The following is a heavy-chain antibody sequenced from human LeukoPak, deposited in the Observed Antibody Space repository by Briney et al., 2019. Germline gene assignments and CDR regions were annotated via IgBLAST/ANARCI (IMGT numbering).Heavy chain of an antibody. CDR1: GYTFSSYS. J-gene: IGHJ4*02. CDR2: ISVRSNYI. CDR3: VRLRRNSDTSGFYYYYDF. D-gene: IGHD3-22*01. V-gene: IGHV3-21*01. Sequence: GGSLRLSCLASGYTFSSYSINWVRQAPGKGLEWVSSISVRSNYIYYADPVRGRFRISRDDARDSLFLEMNSLRAEDTAVYYCVRLRRNSDTSGFYYYYDFWGQGTLVTVSS.